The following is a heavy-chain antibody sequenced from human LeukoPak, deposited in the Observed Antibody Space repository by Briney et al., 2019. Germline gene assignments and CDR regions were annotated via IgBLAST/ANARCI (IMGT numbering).Heavy chain of an antibody. V-gene: IGHV3-7*01. Sequence: GGSLRLSCAASGFTFSSYWMSWVRQAPGKGLEWVANIKQDGSEKYYVDSVKGRFTISRDNAKNSLYLQMNSLRAEDTAVYYCARGYYYDNSGYYADYWGQGTLVSVSS. CDR3: ARGYYYDNSGYYADY. J-gene: IGHJ4*02. CDR1: GFTFSSYW. CDR2: IKQDGSEK. D-gene: IGHD3-22*01.